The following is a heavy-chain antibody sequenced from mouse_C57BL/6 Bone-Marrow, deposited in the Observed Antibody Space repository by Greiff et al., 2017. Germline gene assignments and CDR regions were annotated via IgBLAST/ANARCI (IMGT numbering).Heavy chain of an antibody. CDR3: ARSSGRVVASDY. V-gene: IGHV1-26*01. J-gene: IGHJ2*01. D-gene: IGHD1-1*01. CDR1: GYTFTDYY. Sequence: EVQLQQSGPELVKPGASVKISCKASGYTFTDYYMNWVKQSHGKSLEWIGDINPNNGGTSYNQKFKGKATLTVDKSSSTAYMELRSLTSEDSAVYYCARSSGRVVASDYWGHGTTLTVSS. CDR2: INPNNGGT.